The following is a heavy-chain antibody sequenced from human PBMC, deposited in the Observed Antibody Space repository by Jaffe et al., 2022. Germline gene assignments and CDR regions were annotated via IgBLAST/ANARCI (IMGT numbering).Heavy chain of an antibody. CDR1: GFTFSNAW. D-gene: IGHD2-8*02. Sequence: EVQLVESGGGLVKPGGSLRLSCAASGFTFSNAWMSWVRQAPGKGLEWVGRIKSKTDGGTTDYAAPVKGRFTISRDDSKNTLYLQMNSLKTEDTAVYYCTTDFPLYDCTGGVCYNPDAFDIWGQGTMVTVSS. CDR2: IKSKTDGGTT. V-gene: IGHV3-15*01. CDR3: TTDFPLYDCTGGVCYNPDAFDI. J-gene: IGHJ3*02.